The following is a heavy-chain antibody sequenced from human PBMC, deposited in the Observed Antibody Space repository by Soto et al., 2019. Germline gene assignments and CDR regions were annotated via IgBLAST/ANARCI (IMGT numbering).Heavy chain of an antibody. Sequence: ASVKVSCKASGYTFTSYAMHWVRQAPGQRLEWMGWINAGNGNTKYSQKFQGRVTITRDTSASTAYMELSSLRSEDTAVYYCARDLISDYVWGSYRHNWFDPWGQGTLVTVSS. CDR3: ARDLISDYVWGSYRHNWFDP. CDR1: GYTFTSYA. V-gene: IGHV1-3*01. J-gene: IGHJ5*02. D-gene: IGHD3-16*02. CDR2: INAGNGNT.